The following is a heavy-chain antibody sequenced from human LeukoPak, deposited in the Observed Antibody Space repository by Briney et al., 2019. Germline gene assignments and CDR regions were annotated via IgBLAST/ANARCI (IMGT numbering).Heavy chain of an antibody. CDR2: ISSSSSYI. V-gene: IGHV3-21*01. J-gene: IGHJ5*02. D-gene: IGHD6-6*01. CDR3: ARSIAAQGWFDP. CDR1: GFTFSSYS. Sequence: GGSLRLSCAASGFTFSSYSMSWVRQAPGKGLEWVSSISSSSSYIYYADSVKGRFTISRDNAKNSLYLQMNSLRAEDTAVYYCARSIAAQGWFDPWGQGTLVTVSS.